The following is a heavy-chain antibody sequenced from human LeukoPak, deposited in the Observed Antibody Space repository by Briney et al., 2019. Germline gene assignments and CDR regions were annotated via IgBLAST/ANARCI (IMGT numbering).Heavy chain of an antibody. D-gene: IGHD6-19*01. CDR1: GGTFSSYA. CDR3: AREMAMAVVGISWFDP. J-gene: IGHJ5*02. V-gene: IGHV1-69*13. Sequence: ASVRVSCKASGGTFSSYAISWVRQAPGQGLEWMGGIIPIFGTANYAQKFQGRVTITADESTSTAYMELSSLRSEDTAVYYCAREMAMAVVGISWFDPWGQGTLVTVSS. CDR2: IIPIFGTA.